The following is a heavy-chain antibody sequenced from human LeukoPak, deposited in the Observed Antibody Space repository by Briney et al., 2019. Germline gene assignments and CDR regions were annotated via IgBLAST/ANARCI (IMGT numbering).Heavy chain of an antibody. Sequence: GGSLRLSCSASGFSFSSYPMHWVRQAPGKGLEYVSAISDNGGHTYYADSVKGRFTISRDNSKNTLYLQMNSLRAEDTAMYYCARGPPGISYPLDHWGQGTLVTVSS. CDR1: GFSFSSYP. J-gene: IGHJ4*02. V-gene: IGHV3-64*04. CDR2: ISDNGGHT. CDR3: ARGPPGISYPLDH. D-gene: IGHD1-26*01.